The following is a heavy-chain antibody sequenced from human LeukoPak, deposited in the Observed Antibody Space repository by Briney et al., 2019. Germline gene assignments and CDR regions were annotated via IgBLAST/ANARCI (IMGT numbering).Heavy chain of an antibody. D-gene: IGHD5/OR15-5a*01. CDR3: ARLSTSATSTAWFDP. J-gene: IGHJ5*02. V-gene: IGHV4-34*01. CDR2: INHSGST. CDR1: GGSFSGYY. Sequence: PSETLSLTCAVYGGSFSGYYWSWIRQPPGKGLEWIGEINHSGSTNYNPSLKGRVTISVDTSKNQFSLKLSSVTAADTAVYFCARLSTSATSTAWFDPWGQGTLVTVSS.